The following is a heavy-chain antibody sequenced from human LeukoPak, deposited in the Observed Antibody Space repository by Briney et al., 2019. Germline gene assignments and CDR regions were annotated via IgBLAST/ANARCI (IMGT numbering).Heavy chain of an antibody. Sequence: PSETLSLTCTVSGYSISSGYYWGWIRQPPGKGLEWIGSIYHSGSTYYNPSLKSRVTISVDTSKNQFSLKLSSVTAADTAVYYCASADSGSYQNYWGQGTLVTVSS. CDR3: ASADSGSYQNY. V-gene: IGHV4-38-2*02. J-gene: IGHJ4*02. CDR2: IYHSGST. CDR1: GYSISSGYY. D-gene: IGHD1-26*01.